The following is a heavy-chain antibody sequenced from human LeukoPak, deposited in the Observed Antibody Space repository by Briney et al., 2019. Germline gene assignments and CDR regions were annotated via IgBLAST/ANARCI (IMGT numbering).Heavy chain of an antibody. CDR2: ISSSSSTI. Sequence: GGSLRLSCAASGFTFSDYYMSWIRQAPGKGLEWVSYISSSSSTIYYADSVKGRFTISRDNAKNSLYLQMNSLRDEDTAVYYCARDLKDSWVYDSSGYYSYYFDYWGQGTLVTVSS. CDR1: GFTFSDYY. CDR3: ARDLKDSWVYDSSGYYSYYFDY. D-gene: IGHD3-22*01. J-gene: IGHJ4*02. V-gene: IGHV3-11*04.